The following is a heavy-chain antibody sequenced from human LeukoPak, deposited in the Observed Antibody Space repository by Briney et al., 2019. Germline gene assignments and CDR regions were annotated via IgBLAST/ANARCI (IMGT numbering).Heavy chain of an antibody. J-gene: IGHJ4*02. Sequence: ASVKVSCKASGFTFTSSAVQWVRQARGQRLEWIGWIVVGSGNTNYAQKFQERVTITRDTSTSTAYMELSSLRSEDTAVYYRAAFGVLIAARSIDYWGQGTLVTVSS. CDR3: AAFGVLIAARSIDY. CDR2: IVVGSGNT. CDR1: GFTFTSSA. D-gene: IGHD6-6*01. V-gene: IGHV1-58*01.